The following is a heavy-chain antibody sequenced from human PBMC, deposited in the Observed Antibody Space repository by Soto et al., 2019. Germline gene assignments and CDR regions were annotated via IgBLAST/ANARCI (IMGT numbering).Heavy chain of an antibody. CDR3: ALSYCSSTSCSLYYYYMDV. Sequence: KASGGTFSSYTISWVRQAPGQGLEWMGRIIPILGIANYAQKFQGRVTITADKSTSTAYMELSSLRSEDTAVYYCALSYCSSTSCSLYYYYMDVWGKGTTVTVSS. J-gene: IGHJ6*03. V-gene: IGHV1-69*02. CDR1: GGTFSSYT. D-gene: IGHD2-2*01. CDR2: IIPILGIA.